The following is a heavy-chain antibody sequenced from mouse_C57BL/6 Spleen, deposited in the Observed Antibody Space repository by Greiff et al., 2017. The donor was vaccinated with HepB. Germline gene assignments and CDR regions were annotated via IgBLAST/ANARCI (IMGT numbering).Heavy chain of an antibody. Sequence: EVKLVESGPGLVKPSQSLSLTCSVTGYSITSGYYWNWIRQFPGNKLEWMGYISYDGSNNYNPSLKNRISITRDTSKNQFFLKLNSVTTEDTATYYCANYYGSSYVGAMDYWGQGTSVTVSS. CDR2: ISYDGSN. CDR3: ANYYGSSYVGAMDY. J-gene: IGHJ4*01. V-gene: IGHV3-6*01. D-gene: IGHD1-1*01. CDR1: GYSITSGYY.